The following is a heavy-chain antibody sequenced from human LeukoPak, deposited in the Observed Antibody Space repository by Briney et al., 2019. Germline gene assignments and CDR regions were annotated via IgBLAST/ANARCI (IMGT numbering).Heavy chain of an antibody. CDR3: ARGGYHNSTGYPDY. CDR2: INHSGST. D-gene: IGHD3-22*01. CDR1: GGSFSGYY. V-gene: IGHV4-34*01. J-gene: IGHJ4*02. Sequence: SETLSLTCAVYGGSFSGYYRSWIRQPPGKGLEWIGEINHSGSTNYNPSLKSRVTISVDASKNQFSLKLSSVTAADTAVYYCARGGYHNSTGYPDYWGQGTLVTVSS.